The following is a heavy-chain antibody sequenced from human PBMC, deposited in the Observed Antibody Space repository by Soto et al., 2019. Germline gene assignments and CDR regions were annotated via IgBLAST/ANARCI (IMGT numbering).Heavy chain of an antibody. CDR1: GFTFSSYW. CDR3: ARDLGYLRHIKVRGAPDY. CDR2: INSGGSST. J-gene: IGHJ4*02. D-gene: IGHD3-10*01. Sequence: GGSLRLSCAASGFTFSSYWMHWVRQAPGKGLVWVSRINSGGSSTSYADSVKGRFTISRDNAKNTLYLQMNSLRAEDTAVYYFARDLGYLRHIKVRGAPDYWGQGTLVTVSS. V-gene: IGHV3-74*01.